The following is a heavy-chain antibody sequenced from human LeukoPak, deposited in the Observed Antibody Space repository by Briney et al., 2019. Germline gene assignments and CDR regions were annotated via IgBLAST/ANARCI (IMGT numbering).Heavy chain of an antibody. Sequence: SVKVSCKASGGTFISYAISRVRQAPGQGLEWMGGIIPIFGTANYAQKFQGRVTITADESTSTAYMELSSLRSEDTAVYYCARGLLSSGYHRRLYGMDVWGQGTTVTVSS. CDR3: ARGLLSSGYHRRLYGMDV. D-gene: IGHD3-22*01. J-gene: IGHJ6*02. CDR1: GGTFISYA. CDR2: IIPIFGTA. V-gene: IGHV1-69*13.